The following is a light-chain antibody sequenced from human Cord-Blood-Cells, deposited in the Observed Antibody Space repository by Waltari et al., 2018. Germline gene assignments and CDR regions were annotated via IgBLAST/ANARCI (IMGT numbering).Light chain of an antibody. V-gene: IGKV1-17*03. CDR3: LQHNSYPYT. J-gene: IGKJ2*01. Sequence: DIQMTQSRPAISVSVGDRVTFTCRATQGISYYLAWFQQKPGKVPKRLIYAASSLQSGVPSRFSGSGSGTEFTLTISSLQPEDFATYYCLQHNSYPYTFGQGTKLEIK. CDR2: AAS. CDR1: QGISYY.